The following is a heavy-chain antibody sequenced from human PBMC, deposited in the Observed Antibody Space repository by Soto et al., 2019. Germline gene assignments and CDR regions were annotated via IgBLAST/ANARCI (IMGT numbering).Heavy chain of an antibody. D-gene: IGHD2-2*01. CDR1: GGSISSSSYY. Sequence: QLQLQESGPGLVKPSETLSLTCTVSGGSISSSSYYWGWIRQPPGKGLEWIGSIYYSGSTYYNPSRKSRVTISVDTSKTQFSLKLSSVTAADTAVYYCASAYCSSTSCYAFDIWGQGTMVTVSS. CDR2: IYYSGST. CDR3: ASAYCSSTSCYAFDI. J-gene: IGHJ3*02. V-gene: IGHV4-39*01.